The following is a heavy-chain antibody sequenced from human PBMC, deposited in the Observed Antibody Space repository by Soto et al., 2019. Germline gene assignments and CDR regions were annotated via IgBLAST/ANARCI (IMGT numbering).Heavy chain of an antibody. J-gene: IGHJ3*02. CDR3: ARPPTASLDAFDI. V-gene: IGHV4-39*01. CDR1: RFSISSSRYY. CDR2: IFYSGST. Sequence: PSETRSLPCPVSRFSISSSRYYWGWIRQPPGKGLEWIRSIFYSGSTYHNPSLKSRVTISVDTSKNQFSLKLSSVTAADTAVYYCARPPTASLDAFDIWGQGTMVTVSS.